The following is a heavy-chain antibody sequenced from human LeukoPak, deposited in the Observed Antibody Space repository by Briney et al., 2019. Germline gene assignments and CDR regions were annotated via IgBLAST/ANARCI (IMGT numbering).Heavy chain of an antibody. D-gene: IGHD2-2*02. Sequence: ASAKVSCKAPGYTFTGYYMHWVRQAPGQGLEWMGWINPNSGGTNYAQKFQGRVTMTRDTSISTAYMELSRLRSDDTAVYYCARAIYCSSTSCYSSDYWGQGTLVTVSS. J-gene: IGHJ4*02. CDR1: GYTFTGYY. CDR3: ARAIYCSSTSCYSSDY. V-gene: IGHV1-2*02. CDR2: INPNSGGT.